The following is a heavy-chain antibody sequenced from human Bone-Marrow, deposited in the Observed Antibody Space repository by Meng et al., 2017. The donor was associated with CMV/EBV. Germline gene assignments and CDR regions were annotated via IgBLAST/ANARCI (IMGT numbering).Heavy chain of an antibody. D-gene: IGHD5-18*01. J-gene: IGHJ4*02. CDR1: GFTFSSYS. V-gene: IGHV3-21*01. CDR2: ISSSSSYI. Sequence: GESLKISCAASGFTFSSYSMNWVRQAPGKGLEWVSSISSSSSYIYYADSVKGRFTISRDNAKNSLYLQMNSLRAEDTAVYYCAREVTQWAPDNYFDYWGQGTLVTVSS. CDR3: AREVTQWAPDNYFDY.